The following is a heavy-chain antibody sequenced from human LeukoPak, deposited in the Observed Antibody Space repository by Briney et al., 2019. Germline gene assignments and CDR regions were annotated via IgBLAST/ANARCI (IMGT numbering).Heavy chain of an antibody. V-gene: IGHV3-23*01. Sequence: GGSLRLSCAASGFTFSSYAMSWVRQAPGKGLEWVSAISGSGGSTYYADSVKGRFTISRDNSKNTLYLQMNSLRAEDTAVYYCAKEKRITMIVVVISPFDDWGQGTLVTVSS. J-gene: IGHJ4*02. CDR2: ISGSGGST. D-gene: IGHD3-22*01. CDR1: GFTFSSYA. CDR3: AKEKRITMIVVVISPFDD.